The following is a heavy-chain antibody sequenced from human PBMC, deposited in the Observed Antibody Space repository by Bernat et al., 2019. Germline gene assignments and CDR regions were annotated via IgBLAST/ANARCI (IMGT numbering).Heavy chain of an antibody. V-gene: IGHV3-15*01. CDR2: IKSKTDGGTT. J-gene: IGHJ6*03. CDR1: GFTFSNAW. CDR3: TTLGRLRWYYYMDV. Sequence: EVQLVESGGGLVKPGGSLRLSCAASGFTFSNAWMSWVRQAPGKGLEWVGRIKSKTDGGTTDYAAPMKGRFTISRDDSKNTLYLQMNSLKTEDTAVYYCTTLGRLRWYYYMDVWGKGTTVTVSS. D-gene: IGHD6-25*01.